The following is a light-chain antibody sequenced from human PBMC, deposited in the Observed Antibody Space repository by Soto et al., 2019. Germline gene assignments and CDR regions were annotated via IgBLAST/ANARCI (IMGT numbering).Light chain of an antibody. J-gene: IGKJ2*01. CDR1: QSVSSSY. Sequence: SLSPGERATLSCRASQSVSSSYLAWYQQKPGQAPRLLIYGASSRATGIPDRFSGSGSGTDFTLTISRLEPEDFAVYYCQQYGSSPPYTFGQGTKVDIK. CDR3: QQYGSSPPYT. CDR2: GAS. V-gene: IGKV3-20*01.